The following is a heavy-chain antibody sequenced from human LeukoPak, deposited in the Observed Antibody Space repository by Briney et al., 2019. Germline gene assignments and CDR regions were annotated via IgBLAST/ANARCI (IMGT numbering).Heavy chain of an antibody. CDR2: INHSGST. J-gene: IGHJ5*02. CDR1: GLIFSNAW. Sequence: GSLRLSCAAPGLIFSNAWMNWVRQAPGKGLEWIGEINHSGSTNYNPSLKSRVTISLDMSNNQFSLKLTSVTAADTAVYYCARRRIQLWLNLFDLWGQGSLVTVSS. V-gene: IGHV4-34*01. CDR3: ARRRIQLWLNLFDL. D-gene: IGHD5-18*01.